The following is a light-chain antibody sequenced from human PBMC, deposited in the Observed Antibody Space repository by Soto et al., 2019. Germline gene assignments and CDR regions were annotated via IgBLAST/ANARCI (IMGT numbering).Light chain of an antibody. CDR1: SSNIGRDF. CDR3: GSWDSSLSAYV. Sequence: QSVLTQPPSVSAAPGQKVTISCSGSSSNIGRDFVCWYQQLPGTAPKLLSFDNDKRPSAIPDRFSGSKSGTSATLRITGLQPGDEAEYFCGSWDSSLSAYVFGTGTKVTVL. V-gene: IGLV1-51*01. J-gene: IGLJ1*01. CDR2: DND.